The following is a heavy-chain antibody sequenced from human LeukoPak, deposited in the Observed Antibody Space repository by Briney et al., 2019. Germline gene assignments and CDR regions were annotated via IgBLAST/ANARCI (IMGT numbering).Heavy chain of an antibody. CDR3: ARGAGTRILTGYYY. CDR1: GGSISSYY. J-gene: IGHJ4*02. Sequence: SETLSLTCTVSGGSISSYYWSWIRQPPGKGLEWIGYIYYSGSTNSNPSLKSRVTISVDTSKNQFSLKLSSVAAADTAVYYCARGAGTRILTGYYYWGQGTLVTVSS. D-gene: IGHD3-9*01. CDR2: IYYSGST. V-gene: IGHV4-59*01.